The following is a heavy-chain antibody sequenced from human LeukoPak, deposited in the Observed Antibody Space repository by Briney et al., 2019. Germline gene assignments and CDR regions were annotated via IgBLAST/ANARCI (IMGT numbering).Heavy chain of an antibody. CDR3: AKDVSLTFFYMDV. J-gene: IGHJ6*03. V-gene: IGHV3-9*01. D-gene: IGHD3-3*01. CDR2: VSWNSGRI. Sequence: GGSLRPSCAASGFTFDDYAMHWVRQAPGKGLEWVSGVSWNSGRIGYADSVKGRFTISRDNARNSLYLQMNSLRAEDTAFYYCAKDVSLTFFYMDVWGKGTTVTISS. CDR1: GFTFDDYA.